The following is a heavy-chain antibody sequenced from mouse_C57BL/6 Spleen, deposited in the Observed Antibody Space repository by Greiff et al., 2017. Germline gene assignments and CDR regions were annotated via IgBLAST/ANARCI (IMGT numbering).Heavy chain of an antibody. D-gene: IGHD1-1*01. Sequence: VQLQQSGAELVRPGTSVKMSCKASGYTFTNFWIGWAKQRPGHGLEWIGDIYPGGGYTNYNEKFKGKATLTADKSSSTAYMQFSSLTSEDSAIYYCARSYGSSYVEYFDYWDQGTTHTVSS. J-gene: IGHJ2*01. CDR1: GYTFTNFW. CDR3: ARSYGSSYVEYFDY. V-gene: IGHV1-63*01. CDR2: IYPGGGYT.